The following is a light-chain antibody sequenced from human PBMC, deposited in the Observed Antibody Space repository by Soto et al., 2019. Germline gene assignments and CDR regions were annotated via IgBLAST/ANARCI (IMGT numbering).Light chain of an antibody. Sequence: EIVMTQSPATLSVSPGERATLSCRASQSVSSMLAWYQQKPGQAPRVLIHGASTRATGIPARFSGSGSGTEFTLTISSLQSEDFAVYYCQHYNDWPPTWMFGQGTKVDIK. CDR3: QHYNDWPPTWM. V-gene: IGKV3-15*01. CDR1: QSVSSM. J-gene: IGKJ1*01. CDR2: GAS.